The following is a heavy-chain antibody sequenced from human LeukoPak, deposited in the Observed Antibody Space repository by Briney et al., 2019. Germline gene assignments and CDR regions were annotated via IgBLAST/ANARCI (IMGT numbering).Heavy chain of an antibody. Sequence: SETLSLTCTVSGASISGYHWSWIRQPPGKGLEWMGYIYHSGTANYNPSLESRVTISVDTSKNQFSLKLSSVTAADTAVYYCARHRVATIGYYYYGMDVWGQGTTVTVSS. CDR1: GASISGYH. D-gene: IGHD5-12*01. CDR3: ARHRVATIGYYYYGMDV. J-gene: IGHJ6*02. CDR2: IYHSGTA. V-gene: IGHV4-59*08.